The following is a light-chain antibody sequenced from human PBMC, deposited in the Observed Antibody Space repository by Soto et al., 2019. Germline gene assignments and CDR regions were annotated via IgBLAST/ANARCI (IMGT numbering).Light chain of an antibody. V-gene: IGKV3-11*01. Sequence: EIVLTQSPATLSLSPGERATLSCRASQSLTSYLAWYQQRPGQAPRLLIYDASNRATGIPARFSGSGSGTDYTLTISSLEPEDFAVYYCQHRRSWPLTFGGGTKVESK. CDR3: QHRRSWPLT. CDR1: QSLTSY. CDR2: DAS. J-gene: IGKJ4*01.